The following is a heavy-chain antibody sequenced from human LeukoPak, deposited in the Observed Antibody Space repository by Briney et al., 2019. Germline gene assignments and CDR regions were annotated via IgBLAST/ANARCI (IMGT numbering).Heavy chain of an antibody. CDR1: GFTFSSYA. J-gene: IGHJ4*02. V-gene: IGHV3-23*01. CDR2: ISGSGGST. Sequence: GGSLRLSCAASGFTFSSYAMSWVRQAPGKGLEWVSAISGSGGSTYYADSVKGRFTISRDNSKNTLYLQMNSLRAEDTAVYYCAKGGHYYDSSGYYGDYWGQGTLVTVSS. D-gene: IGHD3-22*01. CDR3: AKGGHYYDSSGYYGDY.